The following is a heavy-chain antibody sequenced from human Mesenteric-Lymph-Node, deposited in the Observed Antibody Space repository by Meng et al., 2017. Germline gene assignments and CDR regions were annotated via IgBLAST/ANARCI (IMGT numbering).Heavy chain of an antibody. Sequence: QVQLQESGPGLVQPSQTLSLTCTVSGGSISSGDYYWSWIRQPPGKGLEWIGYIYYSWSTYSNASLKSRVTISIDRSKNQFSLKLSSVTAADTAVYYCARDRKHYGERGWFDPWGQGTLVTVSS. CDR2: IYYSWST. D-gene: IGHD4-17*01. V-gene: IGHV4-30-4*01. CDR3: ARDRKHYGERGWFDP. CDR1: GGSISSGDYY. J-gene: IGHJ5*02.